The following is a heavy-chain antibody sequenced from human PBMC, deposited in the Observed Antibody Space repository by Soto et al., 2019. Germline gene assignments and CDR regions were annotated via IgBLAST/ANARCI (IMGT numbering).Heavy chain of an antibody. Sequence: GESLKISCKGSGYSFTSYWIGWVRQMPGKGLEWMGIIYPGDSDTRYSPSFQGQVTISADKSISTAYLRWSSLKASDTAMYYCARHPNRYSSGWTEGYYYYGMDVWGQGTTVTVSS. CDR1: GYSFTSYW. J-gene: IGHJ6*02. D-gene: IGHD6-19*01. CDR3: ARHPNRYSSGWTEGYYYYGMDV. V-gene: IGHV5-51*01. CDR2: IYPGDSDT.